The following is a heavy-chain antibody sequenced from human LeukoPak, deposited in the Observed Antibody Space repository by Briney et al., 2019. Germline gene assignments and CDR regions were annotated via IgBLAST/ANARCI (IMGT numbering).Heavy chain of an antibody. CDR3: AREDRFLDRTDVFDY. CDR1: GGSISSGSYY. J-gene: IGHJ4*02. Sequence: SETLSLTCTVSGGSISSGSYYWSWIRQPAGKGLEWIGRIYTSGSTNYNPSLKSRVTISVDTSKNQFSLKLSSVTAADTAVYYCAREDRFLDRTDVFDYWGQGTLVTVSS. CDR2: IYTSGST. V-gene: IGHV4-61*02. D-gene: IGHD3/OR15-3a*01.